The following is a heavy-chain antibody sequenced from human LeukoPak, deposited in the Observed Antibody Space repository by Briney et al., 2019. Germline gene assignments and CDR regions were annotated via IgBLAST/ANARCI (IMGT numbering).Heavy chain of an antibody. J-gene: IGHJ4*02. V-gene: IGHV3-30*18. CDR1: GFTFSSYG. CDR3: AKDLLATIPTLYYFDY. CDR2: ISYDGSNK. D-gene: IGHD5-12*01. Sequence: GGSLRLSCAASGFTFSSYGMHWVRQAPGKGLEWVAVISYDGSNKYYADSVKGRLTISRDNSKNTLYLQMNSLRAEDTAVYYCAKDLLATIPTLYYFDYWGQGTLVTVSS.